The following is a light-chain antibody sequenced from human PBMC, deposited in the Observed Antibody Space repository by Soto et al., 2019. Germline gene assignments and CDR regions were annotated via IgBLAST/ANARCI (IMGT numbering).Light chain of an antibody. J-gene: IGKJ1*01. Sequence: EVVMTQSPLSLPVTLGQPASISCRSSQSLAHSDGNTYLTWFQQRPGQSQRRLIYKVSNRDSGVPDRFSGSGSGTDFTLKISRVEAEDVGVYYCMQGTYWPPWTFGQGTKVEI. V-gene: IGKV2-30*02. CDR3: MQGTYWPPWT. CDR2: KVS. CDR1: QSLAHSDGNTY.